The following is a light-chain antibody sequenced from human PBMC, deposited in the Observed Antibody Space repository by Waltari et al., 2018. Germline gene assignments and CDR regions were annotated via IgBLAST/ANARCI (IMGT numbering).Light chain of an antibody. CDR3: QQYSNWPLI. J-gene: IGKJ4*01. Sequence: EIVLTQSPATLSLSPGERATLSCRASQSVSSSLAWYQQKPGRAPRLLIYGASSRATGFPDRFSGSGSGTDFTLTINSLEPEDFAIYYCQQYSNWPLIFGGGTKVENK. V-gene: IGKV3-11*01. CDR2: GAS. CDR1: QSVSSS.